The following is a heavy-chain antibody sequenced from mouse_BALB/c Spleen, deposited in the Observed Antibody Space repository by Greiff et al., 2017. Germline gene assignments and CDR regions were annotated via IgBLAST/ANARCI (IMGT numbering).Heavy chain of an antibody. J-gene: IGHJ3*01. CDR1: GFTFSDYY. Sequence: EVQGVESGGGLVKPGGSLKLSCAASGFTFSDYYMYWVRQTPEKRLEWVATISDGGSYTYYPDSVKGRFTISRDNAKNNLYLQMSSLKSEDTAMYYCARDDYDAYWGQGTLVTVSA. CDR3: ARDDYDAY. CDR2: ISDGGSYT. V-gene: IGHV5-4*02. D-gene: IGHD2-4*01.